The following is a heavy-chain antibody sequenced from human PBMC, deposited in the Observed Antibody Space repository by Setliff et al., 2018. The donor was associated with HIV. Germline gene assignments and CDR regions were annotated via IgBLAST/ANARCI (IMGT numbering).Heavy chain of an antibody. J-gene: IGHJ4*02. Sequence: SGPTLVNPTQTLTLTCTFSGFSLNTPGMRVSWIRQPPGKALEWLARIDWDDNKFYNTSLKTRLTISKDTSKNQVVLTMPNTDPVDTATYYCARMRYFDWIMIDYWGQGTLVTVSS. D-gene: IGHD3-9*01. V-gene: IGHV2-70*04. CDR2: IDWDDNK. CDR3: ARMRYFDWIMIDY. CDR1: GFSLNTPGMR.